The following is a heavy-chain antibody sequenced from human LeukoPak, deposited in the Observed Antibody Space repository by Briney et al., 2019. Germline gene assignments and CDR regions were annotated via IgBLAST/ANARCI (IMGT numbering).Heavy chain of an antibody. Sequence: PGGSLRLSCAASGFTFDDYAMHWVRQAPGKGLEWVSGISWNSGSIGYADSVKGRFTISRDNAKNSLYLQMNSLRAEDTALYYCAKSYYYDSSGYYYPDTHFDYWGQGTLVTVPS. V-gene: IGHV3-9*01. CDR3: AKSYYYDSSGYYYPDTHFDY. D-gene: IGHD3-22*01. CDR1: GFTFDDYA. CDR2: ISWNSGSI. J-gene: IGHJ4*02.